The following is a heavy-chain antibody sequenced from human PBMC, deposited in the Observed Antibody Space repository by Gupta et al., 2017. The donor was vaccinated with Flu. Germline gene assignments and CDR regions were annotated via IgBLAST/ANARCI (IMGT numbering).Heavy chain of an antibody. V-gene: IGHV3-15*01. CDR2: VNKMTDGGTT. J-gene: IGHJ5*02. D-gene: IGHD5-18*01. Sequence: NAWMSCVRQATGKGLEWVGRVNKMTDGGTTDYAAPVKGRFTISRDDSKDTLYLQMNSLKTEDTAVYYCTTYNYGSFLSWGQGTLVTVSS. CDR3: TTYNYGSFLS. CDR1: NAW.